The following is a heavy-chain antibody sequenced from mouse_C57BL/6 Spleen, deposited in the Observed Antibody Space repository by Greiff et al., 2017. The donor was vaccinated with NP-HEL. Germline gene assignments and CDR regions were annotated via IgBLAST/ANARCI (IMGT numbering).Heavy chain of an antibody. CDR3: TRTYSNSYYYAMDY. CDR1: GFTFSSYA. V-gene: IGHV5-9-1*02. D-gene: IGHD2-5*01. CDR2: ISSGGDYI. J-gene: IGHJ4*01. Sequence: QLVESGEGLVQPGGSLKLSCAASGFTFSSYAMSWVRQTPEKRLEWVAYISSGGDYIYYADTVKGRFTISRDNARNTRYLQMSSLKSEDTAMYYCTRTYSNSYYYAMDYWGQGTSVTVAS.